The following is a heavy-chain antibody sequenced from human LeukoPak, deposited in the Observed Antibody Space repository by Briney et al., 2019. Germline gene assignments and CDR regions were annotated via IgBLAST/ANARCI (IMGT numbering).Heavy chain of an antibody. J-gene: IGHJ3*01. CDR1: GFTFRSST. CDR2: MCGSGRLN. CDR3: ARDLQTGLACDA. V-gene: IGHV3-21*06. D-gene: IGHD1-1*01. Sequence: RSGGSLRLSCADSGFTFRSSTLNWVHQAPRKPLAWVSSMCGSGRLNWYADSVKGRFTISRDNAANSLFLQRNSLRVEDTAVYYCARDLQTGLACDAWGQGTAVSFSS.